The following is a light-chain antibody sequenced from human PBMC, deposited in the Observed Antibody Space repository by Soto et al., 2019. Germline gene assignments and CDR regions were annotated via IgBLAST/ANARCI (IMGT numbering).Light chain of an antibody. CDR2: AAY. Sequence: DIQMTQSPSSLSASVGDRVTITCRASQGISNDLGWYQQKPGKAPKRLIYAAYSLQSRDPSRFSGTGSGTEFTLPISILQPEDFETRYCLQPNSYPWTFGQGTKVQIK. CDR1: QGISND. V-gene: IGKV1-17*01. J-gene: IGKJ1*01. CDR3: LQPNSYPWT.